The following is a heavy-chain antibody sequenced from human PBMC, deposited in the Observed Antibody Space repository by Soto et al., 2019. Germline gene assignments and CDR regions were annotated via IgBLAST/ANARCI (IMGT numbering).Heavy chain of an antibody. Sequence: ASVKVSCKASGYTFTGYYMHWVRQAPGQGLEWMGWINPNSGGTNDAQMFQGRVTMTRDTSISTAYMELSRLRSDDTAVYSCARGGGGPGGYCGMDVWGQGTTVTVSS. CDR3: ARGGGGPGGYCGMDV. CDR2: INPNSGGT. V-gene: IGHV1-2*02. D-gene: IGHD1-26*01. CDR1: GYTFTGYY. J-gene: IGHJ6*02.